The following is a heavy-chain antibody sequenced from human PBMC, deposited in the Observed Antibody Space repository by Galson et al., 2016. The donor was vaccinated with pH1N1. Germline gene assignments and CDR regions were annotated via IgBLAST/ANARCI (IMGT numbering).Heavy chain of an antibody. J-gene: IGHJ4*02. Sequence: SVKVTCKASGYTLTASGINRVRQAPGQGLEWMGRISAINASPSYAQKVQGRVTMTSDPSTNTAYMELGSLRSDDTAGHYCARTAAAAYFDYWGPGTLITVSS. CDR2: ISAINASP. CDR3: ARTAAAAYFDY. V-gene: IGHV1-18*01. CDR1: GYTLTASG. D-gene: IGHD6-13*01.